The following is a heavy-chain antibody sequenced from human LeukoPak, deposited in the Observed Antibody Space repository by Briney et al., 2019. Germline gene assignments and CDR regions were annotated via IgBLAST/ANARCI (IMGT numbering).Heavy chain of an antibody. CDR1: GYSFTSSW. D-gene: IGHD5-18*01. V-gene: IGHV5-51*01. CDR2: IFTGESGT. CDR3: ARSAWIQLLPDY. Sequence: GESLKIFCKGSGYSFTSSWSGWVRQLPGKGLEWMGIIFTGESGTRYSPSFQGQVTISAYESISTAYLQWSSLKASDTAMYYCARSAWIQLLPDYWGQGTLVTVSS. J-gene: IGHJ4*02.